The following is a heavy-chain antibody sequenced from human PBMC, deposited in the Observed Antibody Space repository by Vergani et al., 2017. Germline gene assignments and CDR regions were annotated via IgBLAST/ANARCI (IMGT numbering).Heavy chain of an antibody. CDR2: IIPIVGTA. D-gene: IGHD3-10*01. CDR1: GGTFSSYA. CDR3: ARSHLPYYYGSGSYRGDWFDP. J-gene: IGHJ5*02. Sequence: QVQLVQSGAEVKKPGSSVKVSCKASGGTFSSYAISWVRQAPGQGLEWMGRIIPIVGTANYAQKFQGRVTITADESTSTAYMELSSLRSEDTAVYYCARSHLPYYYGSGSYRGDWFDPWGQGTLVTVSS. V-gene: IGHV1-69*11.